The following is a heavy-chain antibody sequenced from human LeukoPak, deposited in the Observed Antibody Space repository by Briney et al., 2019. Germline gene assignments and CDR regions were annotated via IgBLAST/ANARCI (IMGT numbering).Heavy chain of an antibody. J-gene: IGHJ3*02. V-gene: IGHV3-48*03. D-gene: IGHD2-8*02. CDR2: ISGSGSPI. Sequence: GGSLRLSCVASGFTFSIYEMNWVRQAPGKGLEWVSYISGSGSPIYYADSVRGRFAISRDNAKNSLYLQMNSLRAEDTAVYYCAMEGVLGNFDAFDIWGQGTMVTVSS. CDR1: GFTFSIYE. CDR3: AMEGVLGNFDAFDI.